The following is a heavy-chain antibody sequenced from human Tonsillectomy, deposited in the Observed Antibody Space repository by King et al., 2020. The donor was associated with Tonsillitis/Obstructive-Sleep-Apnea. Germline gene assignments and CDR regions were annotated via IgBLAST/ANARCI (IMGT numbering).Heavy chain of an antibody. J-gene: IGHJ4*02. V-gene: IGHV3-64*05. CDR2: INSDGDST. D-gene: IGHD6-19*01. CDR1: GFTFSSYA. Sequence: VQLVESGGGLVQPGGSLRLSCSASGFTFSSYAMHWVRQAPGKGLKYVSAINSDGDSTYYADSVKGRFTISRDNSKNTLYVQMSSLRAEDTAVYYCVKYRVGKSIGVAVDFDYWGQGTLVTVSS. CDR3: VKYRVGKSIGVAVDFDY.